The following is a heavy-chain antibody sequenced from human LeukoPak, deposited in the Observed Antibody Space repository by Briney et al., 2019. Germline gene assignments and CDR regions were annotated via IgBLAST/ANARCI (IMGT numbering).Heavy chain of an antibody. CDR2: IESDGSTT. CDR1: GITFSGYW. Sequence: PGGSLRLSCAASGITFSGYWMHWVRQAPGKGLVWVSRIESDGSTTNYADSVKGRFTISRDNAKNTLYLQMNSLRAEDTAVYYCARQYSYGSRAFDYWGQGTLVTVSS. CDR3: ARQYSYGSRAFDY. V-gene: IGHV3-74*01. D-gene: IGHD5-18*01. J-gene: IGHJ4*02.